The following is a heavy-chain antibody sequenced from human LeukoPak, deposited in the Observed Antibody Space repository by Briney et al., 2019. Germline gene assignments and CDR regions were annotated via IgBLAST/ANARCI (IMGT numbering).Heavy chain of an antibody. CDR1: GGTFNNYA. J-gene: IGHJ4*02. D-gene: IGHD3-22*01. CDR2: IIPIFGTT. V-gene: IGHV1-69*06. CDR3: AKAAVVTPEY. Sequence: ASVKVSCKASGGTFNNYAINWVRQAPGQGLEWMGGIIPIFGTTNYPQKFQGRVTITADKSTSTGYMELNSLRAEDTAVYYCAKAAVVTPEYWGQGTLVTVSS.